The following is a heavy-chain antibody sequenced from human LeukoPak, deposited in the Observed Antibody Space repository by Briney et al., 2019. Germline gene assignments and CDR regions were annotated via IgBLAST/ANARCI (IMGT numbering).Heavy chain of an antibody. J-gene: IGHJ4*02. CDR3: AKVAYDSYGHYYHDYFDF. D-gene: IGHD3-22*01. CDR1: GFTLSNYA. Sequence: GGSLRLSCAASGFTLSNYAMTWVRQAPGKGLEWVSSISSRDDRTYYADSAKGRFTISRDNSKNTLYLQMNSLRAEDTALYYCAKVAYDSYGHYYHDYFDFWGQGTLVTVSS. V-gene: IGHV3-23*01. CDR2: ISSRDDRT.